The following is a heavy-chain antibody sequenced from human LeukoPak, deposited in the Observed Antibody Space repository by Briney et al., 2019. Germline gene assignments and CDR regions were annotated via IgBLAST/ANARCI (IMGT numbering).Heavy chain of an antibody. CDR2: IYPGDSDT. D-gene: IGHD1-20*01. J-gene: IGHJ6*02. CDR1: GYSFTSYW. V-gene: IGHV5-51*01. Sequence: GESLKISCKGSGYSFTSYWIGWVRQMPGKGLEWMGIIYPGDSDTRYSPSFQGQVTISADKSISTAYLQWSSLKASDTAMYYCARDNPGRYYYYGMDVWGQGTTVTVSS. CDR3: ARDNPGRYYYYGMDV.